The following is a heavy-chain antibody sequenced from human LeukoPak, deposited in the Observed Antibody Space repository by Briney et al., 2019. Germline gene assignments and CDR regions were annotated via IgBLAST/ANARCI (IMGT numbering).Heavy chain of an antibody. D-gene: IGHD6-13*01. CDR2: INHSGST. CDR3: ARGYGIAAAGMQWYFDL. Sequence: SETLSLTCAVYGGSFSGYYWSWIRQPPGKGLEWIGEINHSGSTNYNPSLKSRVTTSVDTSKNQFSLKLSSVTAAGTAVYYCARGYGIAAAGMQWYFDLWGRGTLVTVSS. J-gene: IGHJ2*01. V-gene: IGHV4-34*01. CDR1: GGSFSGYY.